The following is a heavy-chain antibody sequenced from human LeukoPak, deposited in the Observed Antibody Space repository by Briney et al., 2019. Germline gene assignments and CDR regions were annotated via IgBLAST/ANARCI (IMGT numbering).Heavy chain of an antibody. J-gene: IGHJ4*02. D-gene: IGHD3-3*01. Sequence: TGGSLRLSCAASGFTFSSYSMNWVRQAPGKGLEWVSYISNSSSTIYYADSVKGRFTISRDNAKNSLYLQMNSLRAEDTAVYYCARDFWSGYYYFDYWGQGTLVTVSS. CDR2: ISNSSSTI. V-gene: IGHV3-48*01. CDR1: GFTFSSYS. CDR3: ARDFWSGYYYFDY.